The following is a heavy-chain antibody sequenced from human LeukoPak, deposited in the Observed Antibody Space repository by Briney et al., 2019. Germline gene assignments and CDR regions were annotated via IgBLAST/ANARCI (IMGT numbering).Heavy chain of an antibody. CDR1: GFTFRSYA. D-gene: IGHD6-19*01. CDR2: ISYDGSNK. CDR3: ARDKYSSGWADY. Sequence: GRTLRLSCAASGFTFRSYAMHWVRQAPGQELESVAVISYDGSNKYYADSVKGRFTLSRDNSKNTLYLQMNSLRAEDTAVYYCARDKYSSGWADYWGQGTLVTVSS. V-gene: IGHV3-30*04. J-gene: IGHJ4*02.